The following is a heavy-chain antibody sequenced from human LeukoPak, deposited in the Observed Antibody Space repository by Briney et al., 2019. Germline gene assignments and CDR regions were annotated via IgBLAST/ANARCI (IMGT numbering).Heavy chain of an antibody. CDR2: IYYSGST. CDR1: GGSLSSYY. CDR3: ARTGRYTAMPSADNI. Sequence: SETLSLTCTVSGGSLSSYYWSWIRQPPGKGLEWIGYIYYSGSTNYNPSLKSRVTISVDTSKNQFSLKLSSVTAADTAVYYCARTGRYTAMPSADNIWGQGTMVTVSS. V-gene: IGHV4-59*08. J-gene: IGHJ3*02. D-gene: IGHD5-18*01.